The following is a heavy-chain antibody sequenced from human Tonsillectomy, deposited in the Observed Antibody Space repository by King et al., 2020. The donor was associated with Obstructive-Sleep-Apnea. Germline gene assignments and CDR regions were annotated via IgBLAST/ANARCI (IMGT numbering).Heavy chain of an antibody. D-gene: IGHD3-10*01. CDR3: ARGYYYGSGSSPAPFDY. CDR1: GFTFSNYD. CDR2: IGTAGDT. V-gene: IGHV3-13*01. J-gene: IGHJ4*02. Sequence: VQLVESGGGLVQPGGSLRLSCAASGFTFSNYDMHWVRQGTGKGLEWVSAIGTAGDTYYPGSVKGRFTISRANAKNSLYLQMNSLRAGDTAVYYCARGYYYGSGSSPAPFDYWGQGTLVTVSS.